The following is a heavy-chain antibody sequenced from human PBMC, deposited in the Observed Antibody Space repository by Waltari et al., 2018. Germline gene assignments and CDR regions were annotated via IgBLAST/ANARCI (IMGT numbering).Heavy chain of an antibody. Sequence: EVQLVESGGGLVQPGGSLRLSCAASGFIFSDHYMDWVRQAPGKGLEWVGRIRNTANTVTLDYSTSVKGLFTISRNDSKNQLDLHMNRLNTEDTAVYYCARGGCCGGQCYSGGYWGQGTLVTVSS. J-gene: IGHJ4*02. CDR2: IRNTANTVTL. V-gene: IGHV3-72*01. CDR3: ARGGCCGGQCYSGGY. CDR1: GFIFSDHY. D-gene: IGHD2-15*01.